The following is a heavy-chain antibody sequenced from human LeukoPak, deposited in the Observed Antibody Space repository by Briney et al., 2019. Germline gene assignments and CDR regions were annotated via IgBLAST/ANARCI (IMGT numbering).Heavy chain of an antibody. V-gene: IGHV6-1*01. CDR2: TYYTSTWYN. D-gene: IGHD6-13*01. CDR1: GDSVSSNSAT. Sequence: SQTLSLTCAISGDSVSSNSATWNWIRQSPSRGLEWLGRTYYTSTWYNDYAVSVKSRISINADTSKNQLSLHLNSVTPEDTAVYFCATGKVGAAGTFVYWGQGTLVTVSS. CDR3: ATGKVGAAGTFVY. J-gene: IGHJ4*02.